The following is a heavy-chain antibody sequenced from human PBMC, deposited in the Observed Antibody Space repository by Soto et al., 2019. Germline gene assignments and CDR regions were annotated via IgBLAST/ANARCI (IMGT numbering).Heavy chain of an antibody. CDR3: ARDSYGSGSYYKLEFDY. CDR2: ISSSSSYI. V-gene: IGHV3-21*01. D-gene: IGHD3-10*01. J-gene: IGHJ4*02. CDR1: GFTFSSYS. Sequence: EVQLVESGGGLVKPGGSLRLSCAASGFTFSSYSMNWVRQAPGKGLEWVSSISSSSSYIYYADSVKGRFTISRANAKNSLYLQMKSLRAEDTAVYYCARDSYGSGSYYKLEFDYWGQGTLVTVSS.